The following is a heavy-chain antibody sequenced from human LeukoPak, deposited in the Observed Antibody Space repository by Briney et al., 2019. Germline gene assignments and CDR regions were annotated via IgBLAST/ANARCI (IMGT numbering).Heavy chain of an antibody. V-gene: IGHV4-30-2*01. D-gene: IGHD1-26*01. Sequence: PSQTLSLTCTVSGGYISSGGYYWSWIRQPPGKGLEWIGYIYHSGSTYYNPSLKSRVTISVDRSKNQFSLKLSSVTAADTAVYYCARVRVGATSIDYWGQGTLVTVSS. CDR1: GGYISSGGYY. CDR2: IYHSGST. J-gene: IGHJ4*02. CDR3: ARVRVGATSIDY.